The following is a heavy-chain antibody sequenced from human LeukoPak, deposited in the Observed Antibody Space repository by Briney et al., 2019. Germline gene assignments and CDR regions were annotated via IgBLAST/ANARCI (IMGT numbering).Heavy chain of an antibody. V-gene: IGHV3-30*04. CDR3: AKESVWFGESNPFDY. D-gene: IGHD3-10*01. CDR1: GFTFSSYA. CDR2: ISYDGSNK. J-gene: IGHJ4*02. Sequence: PGGSLRLSCAASGFTFSSYAMHWVRQAPGKGLEWVAVISYDGSNKYYADSVKGRFTISRDNSKNTVYLQMSSLRAEDTAVYYCAKESVWFGESNPFDYWGQGTLVTVSS.